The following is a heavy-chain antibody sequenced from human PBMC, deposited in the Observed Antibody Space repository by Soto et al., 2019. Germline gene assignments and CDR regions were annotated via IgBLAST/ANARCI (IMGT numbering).Heavy chain of an antibody. CDR2: ISSGSTTI. CDR1: GFPFSNYN. D-gene: IGHD3-10*01. J-gene: IGHJ4*02. Sequence: HPGGSLRLSCAASGFPFSNYNMNWVRQAPGKGLEWVSYISSGSTTIYYADSVKGRFTISRDNAQNSLYLQMNSLRDEDTAVYYCARDPGGGEYLDYWGQGTLVTVSS. V-gene: IGHV3-48*02. CDR3: ARDPGGGEYLDY.